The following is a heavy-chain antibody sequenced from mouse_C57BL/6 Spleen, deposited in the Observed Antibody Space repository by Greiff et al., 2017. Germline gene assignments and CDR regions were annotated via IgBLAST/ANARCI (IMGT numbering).Heavy chain of an antibody. CDR2: IYPGDGDT. CDR3: ARSPNWDGTWFAY. V-gene: IGHV1-80*01. CDR1: GYAFSSYW. D-gene: IGHD4-1*01. Sequence: QVQLQQSGAELVKPGASVKISCKASGYAFSSYWMNWVKQRPGKGLEWIGQIYPGDGDTNYNGQFKGKATLTADKSSSTAYMQLSSLTSEDSAVYFCARSPNWDGTWFAYWGQGTLVTVSA. J-gene: IGHJ3*01.